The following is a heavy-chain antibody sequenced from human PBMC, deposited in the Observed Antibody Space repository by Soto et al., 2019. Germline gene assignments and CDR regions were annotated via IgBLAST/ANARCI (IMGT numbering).Heavy chain of an antibody. J-gene: IGHJ6*03. CDR3: VRGASGRYYMDV. V-gene: IGHV3-74*01. D-gene: IGHD3-10*01. Sequence: VQLVESGGGVVQPGGSLRLSCAASGFTFSRYWIHWVRQGPGKGLVWVSRINTDASRTNYADSVKGRFTISRDNAKDTVYLQVNRLRDGDTALYFCVRGASGRYYMDVWGKGTTVTVSS. CDR1: GFTFSRYW. CDR2: INTDASRT.